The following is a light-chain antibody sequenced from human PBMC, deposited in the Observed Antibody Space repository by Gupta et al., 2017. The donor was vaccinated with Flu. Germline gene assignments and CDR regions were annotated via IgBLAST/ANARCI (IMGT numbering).Light chain of an antibody. J-gene: IGKJ3*01. CDR2: DAS. V-gene: IGKV1D-13*01. CDR3: KHFKN. Sequence: AIQLAQSPSTLSASVGDRVTITCRTSQDISNALAWFQQTPGKAPKLLIYDASSLHGGVPSRCCGSGSGPDFTLTISSLHPEDFATYYCKHFKNFGPGTRVEIK. CDR1: QDISNA.